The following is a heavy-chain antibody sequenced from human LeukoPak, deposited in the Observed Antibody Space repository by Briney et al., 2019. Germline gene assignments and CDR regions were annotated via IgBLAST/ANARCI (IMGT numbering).Heavy chain of an antibody. CDR2: ISGSGGST. Sequence: PGGSLRLSCAASGFSFSRYGMSWVRQAPGKGLEWVSAISGSGGSTYYADSVKGRFTISRDNAKNSLYLQMNSLRAEDTAVYYCARGVPAAMQYYYYYMDVWGKGTTVTVSS. CDR3: ARGVPAAMQYYYYYMDV. J-gene: IGHJ6*03. D-gene: IGHD2-2*01. CDR1: GFSFSRYG. V-gene: IGHV3-23*01.